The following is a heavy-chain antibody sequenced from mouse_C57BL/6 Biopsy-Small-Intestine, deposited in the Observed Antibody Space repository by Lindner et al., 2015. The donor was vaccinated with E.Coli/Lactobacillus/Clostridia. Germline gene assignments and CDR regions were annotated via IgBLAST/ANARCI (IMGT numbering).Heavy chain of an antibody. CDR2: INPNSGGT. J-gene: IGHJ2*01. CDR1: GYTFTGYY. D-gene: IGHD1-1*01. CDR3: ARDLYCSSPSCNFPLWGHYFDY. Sequence: SVKVSCKASGYTFTGYYMHWVRQAPGQGLEWMGWINPNSGGTNYAQKFQGRVTMTRDTSISTAYMELSRLKSDDTAFYYCARDLYCSSPSCNFPLWGHYFDYWGQGTLVTVSS. V-gene: IGHV1-53*01.